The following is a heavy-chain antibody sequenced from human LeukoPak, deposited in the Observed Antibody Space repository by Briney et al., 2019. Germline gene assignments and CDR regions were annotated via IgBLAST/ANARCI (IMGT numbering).Heavy chain of an antibody. CDR3: ARGHYDILTASYKWTPDY. D-gene: IGHD3-9*01. CDR2: ITSGGTYT. Sequence: GGSLRLSCAASGFNFSSYAMSWVRQAPGKGLEWVSSITSGGTYTYYADSVKGRFTTSRDNAKNSLSLQLSSLRAEDTAVYYCARGHYDILTASYKWTPDYWGQGILVTVSS. J-gene: IGHJ4*02. V-gene: IGHV3-21*06. CDR1: GFNFSSYA.